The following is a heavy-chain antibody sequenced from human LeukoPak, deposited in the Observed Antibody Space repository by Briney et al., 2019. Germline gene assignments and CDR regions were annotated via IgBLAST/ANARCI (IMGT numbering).Heavy chain of an antibody. CDR3: ARDRNGGKYYFDY. CDR1: GFTYNNYW. J-gene: IGHJ4*02. CDR2: IYSGGST. Sequence: GGSLRLSCAVSGFTYNNYWMNWVRQAPGKGLEWVSVIYSGGSTYYADSVKGRFTISRDNSKNTLYLQMNSLRAEDTAVYYCARDRNGGKYYFDYWGQGTLVTVSS. V-gene: IGHV3-53*01. D-gene: IGHD4-23*01.